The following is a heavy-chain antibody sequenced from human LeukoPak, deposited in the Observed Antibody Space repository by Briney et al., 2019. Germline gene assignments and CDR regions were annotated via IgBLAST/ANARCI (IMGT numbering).Heavy chain of an antibody. J-gene: IGHJ4*02. CDR1: GFPFSNVW. CDR3: AGDSPYYFDSSGDYVSDY. CDR2: INSASNFI. V-gene: IGHV3-21*01. D-gene: IGHD3-22*01. Sequence: GGSLRLSCAASGFPFSNVWMNWVRQAPGKRLEWVSSINSASNFIYYADSVKGRFTISRDNAKNSLYLQMSSLKVDDTAVYYCAGDSPYYFDSSGDYVSDYWGQGALVTVSS.